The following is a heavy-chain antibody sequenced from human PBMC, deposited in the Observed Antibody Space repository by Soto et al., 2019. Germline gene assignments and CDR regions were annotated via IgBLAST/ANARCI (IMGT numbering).Heavy chain of an antibody. D-gene: IGHD5-12*01. J-gene: IGHJ6*02. CDR1: GFTFSSYW. Sequence: VQLVESGGDLVQPGGSLRLSCVGSGFTFSSYWMGWVRQTPGKGLEWVATIKADGTEKYYVDSVKGRFTFSRDNAKTSVYLEMNSLRAEDTAVYYCLTAVRGYNANGDLWGQGTTVTVSS. CDR3: LTAVRGYNANGDL. CDR2: IKADGTEK. V-gene: IGHV3-7*03.